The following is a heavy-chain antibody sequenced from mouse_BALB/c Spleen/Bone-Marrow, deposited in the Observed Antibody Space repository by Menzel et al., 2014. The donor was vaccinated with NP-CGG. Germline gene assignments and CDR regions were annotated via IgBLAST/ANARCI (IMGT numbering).Heavy chain of an antibody. V-gene: IGHV1-80*01. D-gene: IGHD3-1*01. CDR3: ARVGFSFDY. CDR1: GYAFSTCW. CDR2: IYPGDGDI. J-gene: IGHJ2*01. Sequence: QVQLQQSGAELVRPGSSVKISCKASGYAFSTCWMNWVKQRPGQGLEWIGQIYPGDGDINYNGKFKGKATLTADRSSSTASMQLSSLTSMDSAVYYCARVGFSFDYWGQGTTLTVSS.